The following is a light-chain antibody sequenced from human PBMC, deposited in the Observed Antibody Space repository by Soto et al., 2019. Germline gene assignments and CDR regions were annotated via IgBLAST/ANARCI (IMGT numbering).Light chain of an antibody. J-gene: IGKJ5*01. V-gene: IGKV3-20*01. CDR1: QSVSSSY. Sequence: EIVLTQSPGTLSVSPWESATLSCRGSQSVSSSYLAWYQQKPGQAPRLLIYGASSRATGIPDRFSGSGSGTDFTLTISRLEPEDFAVYYCQQYGSSPPITCGQGTRLEIK. CDR2: GAS. CDR3: QQYGSSPPIT.